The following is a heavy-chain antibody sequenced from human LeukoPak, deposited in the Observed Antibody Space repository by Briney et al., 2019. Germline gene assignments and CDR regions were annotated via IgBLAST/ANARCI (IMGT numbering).Heavy chain of an antibody. CDR3: ARGYGYTFDY. Sequence: GVSLRLSCAASGFTFSSYTMSWVRQAPGKGLEWVSYISSSGGTIYYADSVKGRFTISRNNAKNSLYLQMDSLRAEDTAVYYCARGYGYTFDYWGQGTLVTVSS. J-gene: IGHJ4*02. CDR1: GFTFSSYT. CDR2: ISSSGGTI. V-gene: IGHV3-48*01. D-gene: IGHD5-24*01.